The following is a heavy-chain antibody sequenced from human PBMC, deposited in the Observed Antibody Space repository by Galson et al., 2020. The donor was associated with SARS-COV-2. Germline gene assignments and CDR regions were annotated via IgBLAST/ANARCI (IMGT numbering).Heavy chain of an antibody. J-gene: IGHJ4*02. D-gene: IGHD3-10*01. CDR3: ARLPVVRGVDS. V-gene: IGHV4-59*08. CDR2: LYYGGHT. CDR1: GVSISTYY. Sequence: ASETLSLTCTVSGVSISTYYWSWIRQPPGKGLEWIGYLYYGGHTNYTPSLQSRVTISVDTTKSQFSLKLNSVTAADTAVYYCARLPVVRGVDSWGQGILVTVTS.